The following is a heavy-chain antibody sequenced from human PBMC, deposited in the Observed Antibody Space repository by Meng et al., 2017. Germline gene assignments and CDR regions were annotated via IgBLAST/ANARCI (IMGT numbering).Heavy chain of an antibody. CDR3: AKDRGDIGAVAGYFDY. D-gene: IGHD6-19*01. Sequence: GESLKISCAASGFTFSTSAMGWVRPAPGKGLEWVSAISGSGSSTYYEDSVKGRFTIPRDNSKNTVALQMNSLRAEDTAGYYCAKDRGDIGAVAGYFDYWGQGTLVTVSS. V-gene: IGHV3-23*01. CDR1: GFTFSTSA. CDR2: ISGSGSST. J-gene: IGHJ4*02.